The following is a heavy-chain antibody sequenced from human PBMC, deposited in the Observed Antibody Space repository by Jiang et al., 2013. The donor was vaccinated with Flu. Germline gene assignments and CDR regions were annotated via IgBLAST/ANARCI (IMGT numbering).Heavy chain of an antibody. CDR1: GGTFSSYA. J-gene: IGHJ3*02. CDR3: ARWAANTIFGVVGGPSDAFDI. Sequence: GAEVKKPGSSVKVSCKASGGTFSSYAISWVRQAPGQGLEWMGGIIPIFGTANYAQKFQGRVTITADESTSTAYMELSSLRSEDTDVYYCARWAANTIFGVVGGPSDAFDIWGQGTMVTVSS. D-gene: IGHD3-3*01. CDR2: IIPIFGTA. V-gene: IGHV1-69*01.